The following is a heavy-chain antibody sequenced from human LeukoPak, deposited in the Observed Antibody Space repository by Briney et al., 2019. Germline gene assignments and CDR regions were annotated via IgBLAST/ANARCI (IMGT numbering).Heavy chain of an antibody. Sequence: SETLSLTCTVSGGSISSYYWSWIRQHPGKGLEWIGYIYYSGSTYYNPSLKSRVTISVDTSKNQFSLKLSSVTAADTAVYYCARDCSSTSCYYYYGMDVWGQGTTVTVSS. D-gene: IGHD2-2*01. CDR1: GGSISSYY. J-gene: IGHJ6*02. CDR2: IYYSGST. CDR3: ARDCSSTSCYYYYGMDV. V-gene: IGHV4-59*06.